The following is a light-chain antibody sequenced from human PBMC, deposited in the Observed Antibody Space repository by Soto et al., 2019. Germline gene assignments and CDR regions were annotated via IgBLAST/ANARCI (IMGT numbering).Light chain of an antibody. V-gene: IGKV3-20*01. CDR2: GAS. J-gene: IGKJ1*01. CDR1: QSVISSY. Sequence: EVVLTQSPGSLSLSPGERATLSCRASQSVISSYLAWYQQKPGQAPRLLIYGASSRATGIPDRFSGSGSGTDFTLTISRLEPEDCAVYYRQQFGGSLTWTFGQGTKVDIK. CDR3: QQFGGSLTWT.